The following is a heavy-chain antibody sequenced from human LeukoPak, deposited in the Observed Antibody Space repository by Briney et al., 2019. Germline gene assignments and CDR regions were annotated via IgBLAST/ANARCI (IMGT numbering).Heavy chain of an antibody. D-gene: IGHD3-10*01. J-gene: IGHJ4*02. Sequence: PGGSLRLSCAASGFTFSSYGMSWVRQAPGKGLEWVSAISGSGGSTYYADSVKGRFTISRDNSKNTLYLQMNSLRAEDTAVYYCAKDPRGGSGSYYNVQEDEDYWGQGTLVTVSS. CDR2: ISGSGGST. CDR1: GFTFSSYG. V-gene: IGHV3-23*01. CDR3: AKDPRGGSGSYYNVQEDEDY.